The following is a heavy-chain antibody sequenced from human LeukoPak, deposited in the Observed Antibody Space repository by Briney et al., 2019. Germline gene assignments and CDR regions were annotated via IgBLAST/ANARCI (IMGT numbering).Heavy chain of an antibody. CDR3: VREVSTSYYDTSGYYRQTETFDV. V-gene: IGHV4-61*01. CDR2: IYYSGST. CDR1: GGSVSSGSYY. Sequence: SETLSLTCTVSGGSVSSGSYYWSWIRQPPGKGLEWIGYIYYSGSTNYNPSLKSRVTISVDTSKNQFSLKLSSVTAADTAVYFCVREVSTSYYDTSGYYRQTETFDVWGQGTMVTVSS. J-gene: IGHJ3*01. D-gene: IGHD3-22*01.